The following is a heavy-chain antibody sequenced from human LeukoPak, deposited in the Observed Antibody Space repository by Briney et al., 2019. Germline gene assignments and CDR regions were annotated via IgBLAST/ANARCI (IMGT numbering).Heavy chain of an antibody. V-gene: IGHV3-9*01. CDR2: ISWNSGSI. Sequence: GRSLRLSCAASGFTFDDYAMHWVRQAPGKGLEWVSGISWNSGSIGYAGSVKGRFTISRDNAKNSLYLQMNSLRAEDTAVYYCARDALYSGYDNWGQGTLVTVSS. CDR3: ARDALYSGYDN. D-gene: IGHD5-12*01. CDR1: GFTFDDYA. J-gene: IGHJ4*02.